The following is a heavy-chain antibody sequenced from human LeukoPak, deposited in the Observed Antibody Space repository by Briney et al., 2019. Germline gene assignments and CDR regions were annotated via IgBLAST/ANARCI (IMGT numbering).Heavy chain of an antibody. CDR1: GFAFSSYA. CDR2: ISDSGTTT. Sequence: GGSLRLSCAASGFAFSSYAMSWVRQAPGKGLEWVSGISDSGTTTYYADSVKGRFTISRDNSNDAVHLQMTGLRADDTAVYFCAKGVAVLFSTSWFLDSWGQGALVAVSS. V-gene: IGHV3-23*01. J-gene: IGHJ4*02. CDR3: AKGVAVLFSTSWFLDS. D-gene: IGHD3-10*01.